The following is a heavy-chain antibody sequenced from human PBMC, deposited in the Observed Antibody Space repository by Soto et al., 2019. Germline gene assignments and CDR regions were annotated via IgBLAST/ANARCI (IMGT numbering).Heavy chain of an antibody. D-gene: IGHD3-22*01. CDR3: AILYYYDSGDYYSNYQYYGMDV. J-gene: IGHJ6*02. V-gene: IGHV1-46*01. Sequence: PSVKVSCKASGFTFTSFYMHWVRQAPGQGPEWMGIMHPYGGSTGYAQKFQGRVTLTRDTSTRTDHMELSSLRSDDTAVYYCAILYYYDSGDYYSNYQYYGMDVWGQGTTVTVSS. CDR1: GFTFTSFY. CDR2: MHPYGGST.